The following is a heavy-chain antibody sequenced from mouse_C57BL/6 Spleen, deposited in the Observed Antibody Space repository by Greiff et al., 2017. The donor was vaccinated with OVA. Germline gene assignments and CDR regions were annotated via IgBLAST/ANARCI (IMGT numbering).Heavy chain of an antibody. J-gene: IGHJ4*01. D-gene: IGHD2-4*01. CDR3: ARYIIYNDYSYAMDD. V-gene: IGHV7-3*01. Sequence: EVKLMESGGGLVQPGGSLSLSCAASGFTFTDYYMSWVRQPHGKALEWLGFIRNKANGYTTEYSASVKGRFTISRDNSKSILYLQMKALRAEDSATYYCARYIIYNDYSYAMDDRGQGTSVTVSS. CDR1: GFTFTDYY. CDR2: IRNKANGYTT.